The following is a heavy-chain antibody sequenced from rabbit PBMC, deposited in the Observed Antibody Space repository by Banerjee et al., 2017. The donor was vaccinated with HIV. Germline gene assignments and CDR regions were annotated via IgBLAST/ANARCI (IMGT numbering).Heavy chain of an antibody. D-gene: IGHD4-1*01. CDR3: ARGGGSSGWGFNL. V-gene: IGHV1S40*01. CDR2: IDTGSRGYT. J-gene: IGHJ4*01. CDR1: GFSFSTSYY. Sequence: QSLEESGGDLVKPGASLTLTCTASGFSFSTSYYMCWVRQAPGKGLEWIACIDTGSRGYTWYASWAKGRFTISKTSSTTVTLQMTSLTAADTATYFCARGGGSSGWGFNLWGQGTLVTVS.